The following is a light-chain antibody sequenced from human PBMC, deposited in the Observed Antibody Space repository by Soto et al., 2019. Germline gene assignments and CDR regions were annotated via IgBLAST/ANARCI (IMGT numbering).Light chain of an antibody. Sequence: DIQLTQSPSSLSASIGDSVTITCQASQDISTFLNWYHRRPGKAPKLLITDASTLQTGVPPRFRGTGAGTDFSFTIRRLQPEDFGEYFCQQYENVPTFGQGTKVKIK. CDR1: QDISTF. CDR3: QQYENVPT. V-gene: IGKV1-33*01. J-gene: IGKJ2*01. CDR2: DAS.